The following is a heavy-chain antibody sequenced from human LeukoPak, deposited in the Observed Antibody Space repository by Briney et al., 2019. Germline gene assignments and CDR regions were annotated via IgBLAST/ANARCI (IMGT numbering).Heavy chain of an antibody. D-gene: IGHD6-13*01. CDR2: IRYDGSNK. CDR1: GFTFSSYG. V-gene: IGHV3-30*02. Sequence: PGGSLRLSCAASGFTFSSYGMHWVRQAPGKGLEWVAFIRYDGSNKYYADSVKGRFTISRDNSKYTLYLQMNSLRAEDTAVYYCAKDRFIAAAGLYFDYWGQGTLVTVSS. CDR3: AKDRFIAAAGLYFDY. J-gene: IGHJ4*02.